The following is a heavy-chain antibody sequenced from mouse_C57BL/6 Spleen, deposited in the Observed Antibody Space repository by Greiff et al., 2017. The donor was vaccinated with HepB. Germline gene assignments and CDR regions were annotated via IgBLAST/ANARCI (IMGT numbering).Heavy chain of an antibody. D-gene: IGHD2-2*01. CDR2: IYPGDGDT. Sequence: ESGPELVKPGASVKISCKASGYAFSSSWMNWVKQRPGKGLEWIGRIYPGDGDTNYNGKFKGKATLTADKSSSTAYMQLSSLTSEDSAVYFCARIYGYDGNYFDYWGQGTTLTVSS. CDR1: GYAFSSSW. CDR3: ARIYGYDGNYFDY. J-gene: IGHJ2*01. V-gene: IGHV1-82*01.